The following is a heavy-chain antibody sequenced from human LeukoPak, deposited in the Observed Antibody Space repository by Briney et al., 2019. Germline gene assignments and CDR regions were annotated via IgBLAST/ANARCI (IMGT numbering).Heavy chain of an antibody. CDR1: GFTFSSYG. CDR3: AKEAMIDY. Sequence: PGGSLRLSCAASGFTFSSYGMHWVRQAPGKGLEWVAVISYDGSNKYYADSVKGRFTISRDNSKNTLYLQMNSLRAEDTAVYYCAKEAMIDYWGQGTLVTVSS. CDR2: ISYDGSNK. J-gene: IGHJ4*02. D-gene: IGHD3-22*01. V-gene: IGHV3-30*18.